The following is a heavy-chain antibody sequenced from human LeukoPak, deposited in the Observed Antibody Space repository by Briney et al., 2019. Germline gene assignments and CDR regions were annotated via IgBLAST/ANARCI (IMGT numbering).Heavy chain of an antibody. D-gene: IGHD1-26*01. CDR1: GYSISSSNW. CDR3: ARRGGGSYLRGYYFDY. V-gene: IGHV4-28*01. CDR2: IYYSGST. Sequence: PSDTLSLTCAVSGYSISSSNWWGWIRQPPGQGLEWIGYIYYSGSTNYNPSLKSRVTISVDTSKNQFSLKLSSVTAADTAVYYCARRGGGSYLRGYYFDYWGQGTLVTVSS. J-gene: IGHJ4*02.